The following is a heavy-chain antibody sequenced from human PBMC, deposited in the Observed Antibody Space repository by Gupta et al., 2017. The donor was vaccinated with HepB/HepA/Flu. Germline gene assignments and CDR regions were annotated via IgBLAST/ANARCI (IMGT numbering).Heavy chain of an antibody. CDR3: ASQGDFWSGYYTGYGDYYYMDV. D-gene: IGHD3-3*01. Sequence: QVQLVQSGAEVTKPGSSVKVSCKASGGTFSSYAISWVRQAPGQGLEWMGGIIPIFGTANYAQKFQGRVTITADKSTSTAYMELSSLRSEDTAVYYCASQGDFWSGYYTGYGDYYYMDVWGKGTTVTVSS. CDR1: GGTFSSYA. CDR2: IIPIFGTA. V-gene: IGHV1-69*06. J-gene: IGHJ6*03.